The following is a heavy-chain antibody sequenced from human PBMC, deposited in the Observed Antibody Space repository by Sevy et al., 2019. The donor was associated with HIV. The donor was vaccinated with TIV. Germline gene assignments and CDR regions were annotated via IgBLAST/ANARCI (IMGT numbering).Heavy chain of an antibody. D-gene: IGHD6-6*01. CDR3: ARAGSSSGYNWFDP. J-gene: IGHJ5*02. V-gene: IGHV4-31*03. CDR1: GGSISSGGYY. CDR2: IYYSGST. Sequence: SETLSLTCTVSGGSISSGGYYWSWIRQHPGKGLEWSGYIYYSGSTYYNPSLKSRVTISVDTSKNQFSLKLSSVTAADTAVYYCARAGSSSGYNWFDPWGQGTLVTVSS.